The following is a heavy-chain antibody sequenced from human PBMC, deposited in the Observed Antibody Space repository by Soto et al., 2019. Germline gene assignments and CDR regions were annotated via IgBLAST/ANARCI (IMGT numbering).Heavy chain of an antibody. J-gene: IGHJ5*02. CDR2: IYYSGST. V-gene: IGHV4-30-4*01. CDR3: ARGRRSHWFDP. Sequence: PSETLSLTCTVSGGSIRSGDYYWSWIRQPPGKGLEWIGYIYYSGSTYYNPSLKSRVTISVDTSKNQFSLKLSSVTAADTAVYYCARGRRSHWFDPWGQGTLVTVSS. CDR1: GGSIRSGDYY.